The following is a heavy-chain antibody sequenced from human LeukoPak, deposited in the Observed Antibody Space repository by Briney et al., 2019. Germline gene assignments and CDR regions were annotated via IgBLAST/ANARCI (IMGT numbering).Heavy chain of an antibody. CDR3: ARTTMVRGTYYMDV. V-gene: IGHV4-59*01. CDR1: GGSFSGYY. D-gene: IGHD3-10*01. CDR2: IYYSGYT. J-gene: IGHJ6*03. Sequence: SETLSLTCAVYGGSFSGYYWSWIRQPPGKGLEWIGCIYYSGYTNYKSSLKSRVTISVDTSKNQFSLRLSSVTAADTAVYYCARTTMVRGTYYMDVWGKGTTVTVSS.